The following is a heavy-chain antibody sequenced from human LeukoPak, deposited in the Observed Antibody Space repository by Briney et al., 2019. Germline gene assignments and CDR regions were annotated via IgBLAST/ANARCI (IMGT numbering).Heavy chain of an antibody. Sequence: PGGSLRLSCAASGFTVSSNYMSWVRQAPGKGLEWVSVIYSGGSTFYADSVKGRFTISRDNSKNTLYLQMNSLRAEDMAVYYCARDRVDYGDAFDIWGQGTMVTVSS. CDR1: GFTVSSNY. V-gene: IGHV3-53*01. CDR3: ARDRVDYGDAFDI. J-gene: IGHJ3*02. CDR2: IYSGGST. D-gene: IGHD4-17*01.